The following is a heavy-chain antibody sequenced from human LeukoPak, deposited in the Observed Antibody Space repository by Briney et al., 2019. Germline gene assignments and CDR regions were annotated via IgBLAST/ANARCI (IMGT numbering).Heavy chain of an antibody. CDR3: AKAPRRVSFGEFPAGAGY. J-gene: IGHJ4*02. Sequence: GGSLRLSCAASGFTFSSYSMNWVRQAPGKGLEWVSFISTSSSYIYYADSVKGRFTISRDNARNSLYLQMSSLRVEDTAVYYCAKAPRRVSFGEFPAGAGYWGQGTLVTVSS. CDR2: ISTSSSYI. D-gene: IGHD3-10*01. CDR1: GFTFSSYS. V-gene: IGHV3-21*01.